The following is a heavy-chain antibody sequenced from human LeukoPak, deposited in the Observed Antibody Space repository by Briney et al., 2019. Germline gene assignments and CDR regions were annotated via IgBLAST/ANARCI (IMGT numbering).Heavy chain of an antibody. CDR3: ARGHYYDFSWGAFDI. J-gene: IGHJ3*02. D-gene: IGHD3-3*01. Sequence: GGSLRLSCAASGFTFSSYWMSWVRQAPGKGLEWVAHIKQDGSEKYYVDSVEGRFTISRDNAKNSLYLQMNSLRAEDTAVYYCARGHYYDFSWGAFDIWGQGTMVTVSS. V-gene: IGHV3-7*01. CDR2: IKQDGSEK. CDR1: GFTFSSYW.